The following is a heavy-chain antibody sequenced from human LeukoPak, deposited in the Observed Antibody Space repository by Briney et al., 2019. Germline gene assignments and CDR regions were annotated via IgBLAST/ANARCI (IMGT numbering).Heavy chain of an antibody. Sequence: ASVKVSCKASGGTFSSYAISWVRQAPGQGLEWMGRIIPIFGTANYAQKFQGRVTITTDESTSTAYMELSSLRSEDTAVYYCARGVGGIVATIKRYGEPYYFDYWGQGTLVTVSP. J-gene: IGHJ4*02. D-gene: IGHD5-12*01. CDR1: GGTFSSYA. CDR3: ARGVGGIVATIKRYGEPYYFDY. V-gene: IGHV1-69*05. CDR2: IIPIFGTA.